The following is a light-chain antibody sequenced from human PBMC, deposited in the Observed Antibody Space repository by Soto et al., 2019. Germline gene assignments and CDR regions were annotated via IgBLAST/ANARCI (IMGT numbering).Light chain of an antibody. CDR2: GNS. CDR3: QSYDSSLSGGV. V-gene: IGLV1-40*01. CDR1: SSNIGAGYD. J-gene: IGLJ1*01. Sequence: QSVLTQPPSVSGGPGQRVTISCTGSSSNIGAGYDVHWYQQLPGTAPKLLIYGNSNRPSGVPDRFSGSKSGTSASLAITGLQAEDEADYYCQSYDSSLSGGVFGTGTKLTVL.